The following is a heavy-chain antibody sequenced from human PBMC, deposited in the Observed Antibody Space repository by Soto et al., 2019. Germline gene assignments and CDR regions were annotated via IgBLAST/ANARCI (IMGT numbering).Heavy chain of an antibody. CDR2: IIPIFGTA. V-gene: IGHV1-69*13. J-gene: IGHJ4*02. CDR3: ARDLRYSSSTYFDY. Sequence: VASVKVSCKASGGTFSSYAISWVRQAPGQGLEWMGGIIPIFGTANYAQKFQGRVTITADESTSTAYMELSSLRSEDTAVYYCARDLRYSSSTYFDYWGRGTLVTVSS. D-gene: IGHD6-6*01. CDR1: GGTFSSYA.